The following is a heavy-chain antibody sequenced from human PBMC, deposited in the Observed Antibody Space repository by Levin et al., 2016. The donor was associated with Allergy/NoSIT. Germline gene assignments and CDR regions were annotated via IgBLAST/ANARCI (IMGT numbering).Heavy chain of an antibody. Sequence: GESLKISCAASGFTFRPYWMHWARQAPGKGLVWVSRINSDGSSTNYTDSVRGRFTVSRDNAKNMLYLEMNSLRVEDTAVYYCARETYYGSGTGWFDPWGQGILVTVSS. CDR1: GFTFRPYW. CDR2: INSDGSST. D-gene: IGHD3-10*01. CDR3: ARETYYGSGTGWFDP. V-gene: IGHV3-74*01. J-gene: IGHJ5*02.